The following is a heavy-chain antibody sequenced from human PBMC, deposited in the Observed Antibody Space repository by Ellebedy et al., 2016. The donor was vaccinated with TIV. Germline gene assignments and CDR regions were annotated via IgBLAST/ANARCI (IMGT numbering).Heavy chain of an antibody. V-gene: IGHV3-23*01. Sequence: GESLKLSCVASGFTVTTYGMSWVRQAPAKGLEWVSGMSGGSVVAYYADSVKGRFTFSRDNSKNTLYLQMTNLRVKDTAIYYWVRGTVAPDYWGKGTLVTVSS. J-gene: IGHJ4*02. CDR1: GFTVTTYG. CDR2: MSGGSVVA. D-gene: IGHD4-11*01. CDR3: VRGTVAPDY.